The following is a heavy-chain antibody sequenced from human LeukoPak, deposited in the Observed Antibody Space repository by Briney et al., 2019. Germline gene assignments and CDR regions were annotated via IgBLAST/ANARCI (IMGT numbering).Heavy chain of an antibody. V-gene: IGHV3-66*01. CDR2: IYSGGST. J-gene: IGHJ4*02. CDR3: ARITVAAGTDY. D-gene: IGHD6-13*01. Sequence: GGSLRLSCAASGFTVSSNYMSWVRQAPGKGLEWVSVIYSGGSTYYADSVKGRFTISRDNSKNTLYHQMNSLRAEDTAVYYCARITVAAGTDYWGQGTLVTVSS. CDR1: GFTVSSNY.